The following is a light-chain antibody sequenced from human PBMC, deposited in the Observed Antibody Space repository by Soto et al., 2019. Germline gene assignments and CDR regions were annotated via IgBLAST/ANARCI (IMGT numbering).Light chain of an antibody. CDR1: SSNIGSNA. CDR2: SDD. CDR3: AAWNDNLNGPSYV. V-gene: IGLV1-44*01. J-gene: IGLJ1*01. Sequence: QSVLTQPPSASGTPGQKVTISCSGSSSNIGSNAVNWYQQVPGTAPKLLIYSDDQRPSGVPDRFSGSKSGTSASLAISGLQSEDEADYTCAAWNDNLNGPSYVFGTGTKVTVL.